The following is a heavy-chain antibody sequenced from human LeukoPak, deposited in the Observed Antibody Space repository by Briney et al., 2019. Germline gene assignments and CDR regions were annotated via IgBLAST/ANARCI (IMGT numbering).Heavy chain of an antibody. CDR2: INHSGST. J-gene: IGHJ4*02. CDR3: ARTSGSSGSIDY. CDR1: GGSVSSGDYY. D-gene: IGHD1-26*01. Sequence: SETLSLTCTVSGGSVSSGDYYWSWIRQPPGKGLEWIGEINHSGSTNYNPSLKSRVTISVDTSKNQFSLKLSSVTAADTAVYYCARTSGSSGSIDYWGQGTLVTVSS. V-gene: IGHV4-34*01.